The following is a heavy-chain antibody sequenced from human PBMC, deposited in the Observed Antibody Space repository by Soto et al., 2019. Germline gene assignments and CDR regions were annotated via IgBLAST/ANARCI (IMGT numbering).Heavy chain of an antibody. D-gene: IGHD3-16*01. CDR2: ISSSSSYI. Sequence: GGSLRLSCAASGFTFSSYSMNWVRQAPGKGLEWVSSISSSSSYIYYADSVKGRFTISRENAKNSLYLQMNSLRAGDTAVYCCAREGGGQEGYYYGMDVWGQGTTVTVSS. CDR1: GFTFSSYS. V-gene: IGHV3-21*01. CDR3: AREGGGQEGYYYGMDV. J-gene: IGHJ6*02.